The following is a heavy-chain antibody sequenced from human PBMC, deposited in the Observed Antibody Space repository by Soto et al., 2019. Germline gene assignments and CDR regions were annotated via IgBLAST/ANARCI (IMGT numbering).Heavy chain of an antibody. CDR1: GYTFTDYG. D-gene: IGHD3-16*02. Sequence: QVQLVQSGAEVEKPGASVKVSCRASGYTFTDYGISWVRQAPGQGLEWMGWFTPYSGATNYAQKLQGRVTMTTDTSTSTAYMELRSLRSDDTGVYYCARGGYSYNPPNYDYWGQGTLVTVSS. CDR2: FTPYSGAT. J-gene: IGHJ4*02. CDR3: ARGGYSYNPPNYDY. V-gene: IGHV1-18*01.